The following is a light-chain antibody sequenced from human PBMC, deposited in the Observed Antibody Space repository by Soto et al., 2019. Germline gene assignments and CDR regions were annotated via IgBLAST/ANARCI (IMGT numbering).Light chain of an antibody. CDR1: QSVSSNY. V-gene: IGKV3-20*01. J-gene: IGKJ5*01. Sequence: EIVLTQSPGTLSLSPGERATLSCRASQSVSSNYLAWYQQKPGQAPRLLVYGASSRATGIPDRFSGRGSGTYFTLTISRLEPEDFAVYYCQRYGRSPPITFGQGTRLEIK. CDR3: QRYGRSPPIT. CDR2: GAS.